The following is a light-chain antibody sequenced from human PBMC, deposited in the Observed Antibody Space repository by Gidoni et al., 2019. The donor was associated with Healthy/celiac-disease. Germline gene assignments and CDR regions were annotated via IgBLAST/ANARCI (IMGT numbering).Light chain of an antibody. V-gene: IGKV3-11*01. J-gene: IGKJ2*01. CDR1: QSVSSY. CDR3: QQRSNWLMYT. Sequence: EIMLTQSPATRSLSPGERATLSCRASQSVSSYLAWYQQQPGQAPRLLIYDASTRATGIPARFSGSGSATDFTLTISSLEPEDFAVYYCQQRSNWLMYTFXQXTKLEIK. CDR2: DAS.